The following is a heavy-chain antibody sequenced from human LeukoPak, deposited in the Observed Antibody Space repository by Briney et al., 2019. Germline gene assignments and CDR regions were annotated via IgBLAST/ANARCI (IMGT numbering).Heavy chain of an antibody. CDR2: ISNDGSRK. CDR1: GFTFSRHG. V-gene: IGHV3-30*03. J-gene: IGHJ4*02. Sequence: GGSLRLSCAPSGFTFSRHGMHWVRQAPGKGLEWVAIISNDGSRKYYAHSVEGRFTISRDNSKNTLYLQMDSLRVEDTAVYYCARAGGCNYANCYYDYWGQGTLVTVSS. CDR3: ARAGGCNYANCYYDY. D-gene: IGHD4/OR15-4a*01.